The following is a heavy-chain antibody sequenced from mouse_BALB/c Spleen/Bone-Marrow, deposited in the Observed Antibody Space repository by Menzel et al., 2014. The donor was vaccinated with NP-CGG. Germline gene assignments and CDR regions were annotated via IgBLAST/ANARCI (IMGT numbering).Heavy chain of an antibody. J-gene: IGHJ2*01. CDR1: GYTFTSYW. Sequence: QVQLQQSGAELVRPGASVKLSCKASGYTFTSYWMNWVKLRPGQGFEWIGEINPSNGDTNYNEKFKRKATMTVDKSSRPASMQLSSLTSDGSAVYFCSNYGYDWGQGTALTVSS. V-gene: IGHV1S16*01. D-gene: IGHD1-2*01. CDR3: SNYGYD. CDR2: INPSNGDT.